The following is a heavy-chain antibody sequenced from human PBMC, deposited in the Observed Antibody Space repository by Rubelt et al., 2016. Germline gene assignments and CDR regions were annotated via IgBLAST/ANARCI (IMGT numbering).Heavy chain of an antibody. J-gene: IGHJ6*02. CDR1: GGSISSGGYY. CDR2: INHSGST. V-gene: IGHV4-31*03. D-gene: IGHD6-6*01. CDR3: ARGPSSSMLDYYYGMDV. Sequence: QVQLQESGPGLVKPSQTLSLTCTVSGGSISSGGYYWSWIRQPPGKGLEWIGEINHSGSTNYNPSLKSRVTISVDTSKNQFSLKLSSVTAADTAVYYWARGPSSSMLDYYYGMDVWGQGTTVTVSS.